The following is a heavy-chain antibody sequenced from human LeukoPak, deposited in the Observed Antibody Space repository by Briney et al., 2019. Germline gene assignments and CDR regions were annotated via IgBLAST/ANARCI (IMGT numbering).Heavy chain of an antibody. CDR1: GFTFSSYA. J-gene: IGHJ4*02. CDR2: ISGTDSRT. V-gene: IGHV3-23*01. Sequence: GGSLRLSCGASGFTFSSYAMNWVRQAPGKGLEWVSSISGTDSRTHYADSVKGRFSISRDNSKNTLYLQMNSLRAEDTAVYYCARIDYFGFDYWGQGTLVTVSS. D-gene: IGHD5-12*01. CDR3: ARIDYFGFDY.